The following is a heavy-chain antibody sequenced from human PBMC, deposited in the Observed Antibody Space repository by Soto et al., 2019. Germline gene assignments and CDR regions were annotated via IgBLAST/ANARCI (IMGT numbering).Heavy chain of an antibody. Sequence: EVQLVESGGGLIQPGGSLRLSCAASGFTVSSNYMSWVRQAPGKGLEWVSVIYSGGSTYYADSVKGRFTISRDNSKNTLYLQMNSLRAEDTDVYYCARYGIVVAYDAFDIWGQGTMVTVSS. D-gene: IGHD3-22*01. CDR1: GFTVSSNY. CDR3: ARYGIVVAYDAFDI. CDR2: IYSGGST. V-gene: IGHV3-53*01. J-gene: IGHJ3*02.